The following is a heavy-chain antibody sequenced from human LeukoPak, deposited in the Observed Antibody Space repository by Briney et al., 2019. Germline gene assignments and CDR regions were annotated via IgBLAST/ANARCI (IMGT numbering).Heavy chain of an antibody. CDR2: ISYDGSNN. D-gene: IGHD3-16*01. Sequence: GGSLTLSCAASGFSFSTYAMQWLLQAPRRGGVWGVVISYDGSNNYYKPSPKGRLTISRDNSKDTVHLQINSRGGEDTAVYSSARHGGAHGGQGTLVTVPS. CDR1: GFSFSTYA. CDR3: ARHGGAH. V-gene: IGHV3-30*04. J-gene: IGHJ4*02.